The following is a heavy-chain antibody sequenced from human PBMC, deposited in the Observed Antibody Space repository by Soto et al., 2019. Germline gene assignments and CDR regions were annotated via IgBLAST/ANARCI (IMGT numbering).Heavy chain of an antibody. V-gene: IGHV4-39*01. Sequence: PSETLSLTCTVSGGSISSSSYYWGWIRQPPGKGLEWIGSIYYSGSTYYNPSLKSRVTISVDTSKNQFSLKLSSVTAADTAVYYCARHNGDYDYWGQGTLVTVSS. D-gene: IGHD4-17*01. CDR3: ARHNGDYDY. CDR1: GGSISSSSYY. CDR2: IYYSGST. J-gene: IGHJ4*02.